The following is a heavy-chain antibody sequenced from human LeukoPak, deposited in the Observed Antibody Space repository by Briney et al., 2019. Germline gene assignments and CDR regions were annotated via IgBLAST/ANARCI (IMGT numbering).Heavy chain of an antibody. CDR3: ARDKGYCSGGSCYLEYYFDY. J-gene: IGHJ4*02. CDR1: GFTFSSYA. Sequence: GGSLRLSCAASGFTFSSYAMRWVRQAPGKGLEWVAVISYDGSNKYYADSVKGRFTISRDNSKNTLYLQMNSLRAEDTAVYYCARDKGYCSGGSCYLEYYFDYWGQGTLVTVSS. CDR2: ISYDGSNK. D-gene: IGHD2-15*01. V-gene: IGHV3-30*04.